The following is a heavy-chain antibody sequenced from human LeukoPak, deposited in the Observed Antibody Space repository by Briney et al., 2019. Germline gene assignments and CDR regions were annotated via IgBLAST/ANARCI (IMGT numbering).Heavy chain of an antibody. V-gene: IGHV3-30*18. CDR1: GFTFSSYW. CDR3: AKAPKLAGYHLDY. CDR2: ISYDGSNK. Sequence: PGGSLRLSCAASGFTFSSYWMHWVRQAPGKGLEWVAVISYDGSNKYYADSVKGRFTISRDNSKNTLYLQMNSLRAEDTAVYYCAKAPKLAGYHLDYWGQGTLVTVSS. J-gene: IGHJ4*02. D-gene: IGHD3-9*01.